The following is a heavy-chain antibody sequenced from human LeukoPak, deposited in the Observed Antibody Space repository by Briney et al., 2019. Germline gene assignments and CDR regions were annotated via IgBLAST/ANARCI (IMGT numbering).Heavy chain of an antibody. J-gene: IGHJ6*02. Sequence: GASVKVSCKASGDTLSTIAISWVRQAPGQGLEWMGWINPNSGGTNYAQKFQGRVTMTRDTSISTAYMELSRLRSDDTAVYYCARDVYSSSSGGDYYYGMDVWGQGTTVTVSS. V-gene: IGHV1-2*02. CDR2: INPNSGGT. CDR3: ARDVYSSSSGGDYYYGMDV. D-gene: IGHD6-6*01. CDR1: GDTLSTIA.